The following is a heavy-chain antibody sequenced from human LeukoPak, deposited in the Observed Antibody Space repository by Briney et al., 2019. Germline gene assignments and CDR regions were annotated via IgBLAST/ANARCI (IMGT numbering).Heavy chain of an antibody. CDR3: ASAATYYYDSSGYPEFDI. V-gene: IGHV1-18*01. CDR2: IRDDDGNK. CDR1: GYTFTSYD. Sequence: GASLKLSCKASGYTFTSYDINWVRQAPGQGLEWVGWIRDDDGNKNYAQKLQGRVTMTTDTSTSTAYMELRSLRSDDTAVYYCASAATYYYDSSGYPEFDIWGQGTMVTVSS. J-gene: IGHJ3*02. D-gene: IGHD3-22*01.